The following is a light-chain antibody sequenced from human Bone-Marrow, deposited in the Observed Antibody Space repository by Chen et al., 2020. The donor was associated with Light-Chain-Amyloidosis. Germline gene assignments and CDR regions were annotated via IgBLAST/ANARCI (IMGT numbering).Light chain of an antibody. V-gene: IGKV2-28*01. Sequence: DIVMTQSPLSLCVTPGEPASISCTSTQILLHSNGYNYLAWYLQKPGQSPQLLINLGSNRAPGVPDRFSGSGSGTDFTLRISRVEAEDVGVYYCFQPQETPYTFGQGTKLEI. CDR1: QILLHSNGYNY. CDR3: FQPQETPYT. CDR2: LGS. J-gene: IGKJ2*01.